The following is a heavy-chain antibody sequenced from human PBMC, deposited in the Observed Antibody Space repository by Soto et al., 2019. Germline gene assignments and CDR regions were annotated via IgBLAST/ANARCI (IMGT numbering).Heavy chain of an antibody. V-gene: IGHV3-7*01. Sequence: GGSLRLSCAASGFTFSSYWMSWVRQAPGKGLEWVANIKQDGSEKYYVDSVKGRFTISRDNAKNSLYLQMNSLRAEDTAVYYCARESIAVVAHSDYWGQGTLVTVSS. CDR3: ARESIAVVAHSDY. D-gene: IGHD6-19*01. CDR2: IKQDGSEK. CDR1: GFTFSSYW. J-gene: IGHJ4*02.